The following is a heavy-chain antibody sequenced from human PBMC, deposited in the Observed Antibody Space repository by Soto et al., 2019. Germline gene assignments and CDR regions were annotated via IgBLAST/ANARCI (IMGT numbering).Heavy chain of an antibody. V-gene: IGHV4-4*02. CDR2: IYHSGSV. CDR3: ARDRYGDPLWGQDDFDY. J-gene: IGHJ4*02. Sequence: PSETLSLTCAVSGVSVNSSTWWSWVRQPPWKGLEWIAEIYHSGSVIYNPSLRSRVILAIDWSKNQFSLTLTSVTAADTAVYYCARDRYGDPLWGQDDFDYWGQGTLVTVSS. CDR1: GVSVNSSTW. D-gene: IGHD4-17*01.